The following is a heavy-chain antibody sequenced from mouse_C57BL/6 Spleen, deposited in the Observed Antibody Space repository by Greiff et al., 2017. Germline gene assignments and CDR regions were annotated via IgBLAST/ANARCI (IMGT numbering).Heavy chain of an antibody. D-gene: IGHD1-1*01. Sequence: QVQLQQPGAELVRPGTSVKLSCKASGYTFTSYWMHWVKQRPGQGLEWIGVIDPSDSYTNYNQKFKGKATLTVDTSSSTAYMQLSSLTSADSAVYYCARRDYYGSRPWFAYWGQGTLVTVSA. CDR1: GYTFTSYW. V-gene: IGHV1-59*01. CDR3: ARRDYYGSRPWFAY. CDR2: IDPSDSYT. J-gene: IGHJ3*01.